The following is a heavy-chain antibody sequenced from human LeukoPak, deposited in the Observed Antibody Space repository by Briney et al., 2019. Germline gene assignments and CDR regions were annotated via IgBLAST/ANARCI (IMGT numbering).Heavy chain of an antibody. D-gene: IGHD3-16*01. CDR2: LHYTGST. Sequence: SETLSLTCSVSGGSISGHYWSWIRQPPGKRLEWIGYLHYTGSTNYNPSLNSRITMSVDTPNNQFSLRLTSVTAADTAVYYCARLHALGAEEFDPWGQGALVTVSS. CDR1: GGSISGHY. CDR3: ARLHALGAEEFDP. V-gene: IGHV4-59*11. J-gene: IGHJ5*02.